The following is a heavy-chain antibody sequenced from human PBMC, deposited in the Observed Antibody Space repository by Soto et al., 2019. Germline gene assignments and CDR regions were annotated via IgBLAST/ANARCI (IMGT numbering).Heavy chain of an antibody. V-gene: IGHV1-8*01. J-gene: IGHJ6*02. Sequence: QVQLVQSGAEVKKPGASVKVSCKASGYTFTSYDINWVRQATGQGLEWMGWMNPNSGNTGYAQKFQGRVTMTRNTSISTAYMELSSLRSEDTAVYYCARIHGSGYYYFAYYYYGMDVWGQGTTVTVAS. D-gene: IGHD3-22*01. CDR1: GYTFTSYD. CDR2: MNPNSGNT. CDR3: ARIHGSGYYYFAYYYYGMDV.